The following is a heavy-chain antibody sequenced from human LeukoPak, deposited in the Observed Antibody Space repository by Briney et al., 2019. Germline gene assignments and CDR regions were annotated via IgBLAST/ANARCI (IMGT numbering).Heavy chain of an antibody. Sequence: GGSLRLSCAASGFTFSTYAMTWVRQAPGKGLEWVSALSAGGSSAYYGDSVKGRFLVPRDNSRNTLFLEMSRLRVDDTAVYYCAKGGLTGNTGMYDYWGQGTLVTVSS. V-gene: IGHV3-23*01. CDR2: LSAGGSSA. J-gene: IGHJ4*02. CDR3: AKGGLTGNTGMYDY. D-gene: IGHD1/OR15-1a*01. CDR1: GFTFSTYA.